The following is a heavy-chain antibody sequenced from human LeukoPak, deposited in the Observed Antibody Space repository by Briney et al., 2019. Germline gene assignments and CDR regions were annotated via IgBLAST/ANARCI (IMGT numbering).Heavy chain of an antibody. CDR2: ISSNGDST. Sequence: GGSLRLSCSASGFTFSSYAMHWVRQAPGKGLEYVSGISSNGDSTYYADPVKGRFTISRDNSKNTLYLQMSSLKTEDTAVYYCVKACSSDYYFDYWGQGTLVTVSS. J-gene: IGHJ4*02. CDR3: VKACSSDYYFDY. CDR1: GFTFSSYA. D-gene: IGHD6-25*01. V-gene: IGHV3-64D*06.